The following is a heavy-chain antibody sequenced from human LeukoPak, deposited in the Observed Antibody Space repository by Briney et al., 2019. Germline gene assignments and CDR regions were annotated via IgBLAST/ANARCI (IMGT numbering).Heavy chain of an antibody. CDR2: IKLDGGEN. V-gene: IGHV3-7*01. CDR3: ARGRSGSGNYYHAAFDI. D-gene: IGHD3-10*01. J-gene: IGHJ3*02. CDR1: GFTFSTYW. Sequence: PGGSLRLSRAASGFTFSTYWMNWVRQAPGKGLEWVASIKLDGGENYYVDSVKGRFTISRDNAKNSLSLQMNSLRAEDTAVYYCARGRSGSGNYYHAAFDIWGQGTMVTVSS.